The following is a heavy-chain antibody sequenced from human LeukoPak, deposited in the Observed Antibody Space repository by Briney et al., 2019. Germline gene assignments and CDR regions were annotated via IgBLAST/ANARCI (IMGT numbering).Heavy chain of an antibody. CDR1: GGSFSGYY. J-gene: IGHJ4*02. CDR3: ARGGPMVATLDY. V-gene: IGHV4-34*01. CDR2: INHSGST. D-gene: IGHD5-12*01. Sequence: SETLSLTCAVYGGSFSGYYWSWIRQPPGKGLEWIGEINHSGSTNYNPSLKSRVTISVDTSKNQFSLKLSSVTAADTAVYYCARGGPMVATLDYWGQGTLATVSS.